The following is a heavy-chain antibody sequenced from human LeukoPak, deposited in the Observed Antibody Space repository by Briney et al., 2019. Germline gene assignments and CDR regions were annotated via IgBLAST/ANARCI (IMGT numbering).Heavy chain of an antibody. Sequence: GRSLRLSCAAFGFTFSSYGMHWVRQAPGKGLEWVAVISYDGSNKYYADSVKGRFTISRDNSKNTLYLQMNSLRAEDTAVYYCAKEGSYRNWFDPWGQGTLVTVSS. CDR2: ISYDGSNK. J-gene: IGHJ5*02. CDR3: AKEGSYRNWFDP. V-gene: IGHV3-30*18. D-gene: IGHD1-26*01. CDR1: GFTFSSYG.